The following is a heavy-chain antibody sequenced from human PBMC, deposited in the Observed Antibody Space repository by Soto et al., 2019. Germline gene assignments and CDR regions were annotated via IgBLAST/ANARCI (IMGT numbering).Heavy chain of an antibody. V-gene: IGHV3-53*01. J-gene: IGHJ4*02. CDR1: GFDVSTNY. Sequence: GGSLRLSXAVPGFDVSTNYMSWVRQAPGKGLEWVSLIYRDGSTFYADSVKGRFTISRDNSKSTLYLQMNSLRGEDTAVYYCARGAINYEYWGPGTLVTVSS. CDR2: IYRDGST. CDR3: ARGAINYEY.